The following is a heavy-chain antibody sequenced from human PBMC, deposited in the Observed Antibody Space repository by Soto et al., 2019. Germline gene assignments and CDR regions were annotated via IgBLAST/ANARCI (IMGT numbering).Heavy chain of an antibody. V-gene: IGHV1-46*01. D-gene: IGHD6-13*01. CDR1: GYTFTSYY. CDR3: ASGRLGIAAAGDDAFDI. Sequence: ASVKVSCKASGYTFTSYYMHWVRQAPGQGLEWMGIINPSGGSTSYAQKFQGRVTMTRDTSTSTVYMELSSLRSEDTAVYYCASGRLGIAAAGDDAFDIWSQGTMVTVSS. J-gene: IGHJ3*02. CDR2: INPSGGST.